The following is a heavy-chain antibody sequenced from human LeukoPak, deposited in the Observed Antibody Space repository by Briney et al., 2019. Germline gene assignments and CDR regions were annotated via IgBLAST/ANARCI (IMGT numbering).Heavy chain of an antibody. V-gene: IGHV4-34*01. J-gene: IGHJ6*03. CDR3: ARGVGIVVVPAAIDYYCYMDV. CDR1: GGSFSGYY. CDR2: INHSGST. D-gene: IGHD2-2*01. Sequence: SETLSLTCAVYGGSFSGYYWSWIRQPPGKGLEWIGEINHSGSTNYNPSLKSRVTISVDTSKNQFSLKLSSVTAADTAVYYCARGVGIVVVPAAIDYYCYMDVWGKGTTVTVSS.